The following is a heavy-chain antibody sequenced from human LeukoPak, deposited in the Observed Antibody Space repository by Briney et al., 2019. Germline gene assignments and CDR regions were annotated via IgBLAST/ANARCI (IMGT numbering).Heavy chain of an antibody. CDR3: ARGYCSSTSCYEGYFQH. V-gene: IGHV4-31*03. Sequence: SQTLSLTCTVSVGSLSSGGYYWSWIRQHPGKCLECIGYIYFRGSTYYNPSLKSRVTISVDTSKNQFSLNLSSVTAADTAVYYCARGYCSSTSCYEGYFQHWGQGTLVTVSS. CDR2: IYFRGST. J-gene: IGHJ1*01. D-gene: IGHD2-2*01. CDR1: VGSLSSGGYY.